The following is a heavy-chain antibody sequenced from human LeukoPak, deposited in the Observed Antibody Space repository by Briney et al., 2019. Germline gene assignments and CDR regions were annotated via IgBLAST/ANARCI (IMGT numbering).Heavy chain of an antibody. CDR3: TSGYYDILTGYYTDFDY. V-gene: IGHV3-30*02. CDR1: GFTFSDYG. CDR2: IRYDGSNK. Sequence: QPGGSLRLSCAASGFTFSDYGMHWVRQAPGKGLEWVAFIRYDGSNKYYADSVKGRFTISRDNSKNTLYLQMNSLRAEDTAVYYCTSGYYDILTGYYTDFDYWGQGTLVTVSS. D-gene: IGHD3-9*01. J-gene: IGHJ4*02.